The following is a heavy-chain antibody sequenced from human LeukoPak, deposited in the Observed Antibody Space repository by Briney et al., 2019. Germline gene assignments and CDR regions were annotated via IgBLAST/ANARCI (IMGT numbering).Heavy chain of an antibody. CDR2: IYPSDSDT. CDR3: ALVFYSHYGLGF. D-gene: IGHD4-11*01. Sequence: GESLKISCKASGYTFTTSWIGCVRQMPGKGLEWMGIIYPSDSDTRYSPSFQGQVTISADKSITTAFLQWSSVKASDTAMYYCALVFYSHYGLGFWGQGTLVTVSS. CDR1: GYTFTTSW. V-gene: IGHV5-51*01. J-gene: IGHJ4*02.